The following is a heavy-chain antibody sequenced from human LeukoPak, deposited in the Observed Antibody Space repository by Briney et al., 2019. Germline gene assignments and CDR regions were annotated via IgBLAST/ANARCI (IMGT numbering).Heavy chain of an antibody. D-gene: IGHD1-26*01. CDR2: IIPILGIA. CDR1: GGTFSSYA. V-gene: IGHV1-69*04. J-gene: IGHJ6*02. Sequence: SVKVSCKASGGTFSSYAISWVRQAPGQGLEWMGRIIPILGIANYAQKFQGRVTITADKSTSTAYMELSSLRSEDTAVYYCARDWELLDRYYGMDVWGQGTTVTVSS. CDR3: ARDWELLDRYYGMDV.